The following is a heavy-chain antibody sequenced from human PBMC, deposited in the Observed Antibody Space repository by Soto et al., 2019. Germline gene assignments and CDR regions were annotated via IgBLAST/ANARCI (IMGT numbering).Heavy chain of an antibody. V-gene: IGHV4-34*01. CDR2: INHSGST. CDR3: ARCCSGGSCYVWFDP. CDR1: GGCFSGYY. J-gene: IGHJ5*02. Sequence: QVQLQQWGAGLLKPSETLSLTCAVYGGCFSGYYWSWIRQPPGKGLEWIGEINHSGSTNYNPSLKSRVTISVDTSKNQCSLQLSSVTSADTAVYYCARCCSGGSCYVWFDPWGQGTLVTVSS. D-gene: IGHD2-15*01.